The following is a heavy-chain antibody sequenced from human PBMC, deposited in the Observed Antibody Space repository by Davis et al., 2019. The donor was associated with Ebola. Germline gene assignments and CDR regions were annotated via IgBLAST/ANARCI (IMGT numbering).Heavy chain of an antibody. CDR3: AKGRYCSGGSCVAPYYYYGMDV. J-gene: IGHJ6*02. Sequence: GESLKISCAASGFTFSSYGMHWVRQAPGKGLEWVAVIWYDGSNKYYADSVKGRFTISRDNSKNTLYLQMNSLRAEDTAVYYCAKGRYCSGGSCVAPYYYYGMDVWGQGTTVTVSS. D-gene: IGHD2-15*01. CDR2: IWYDGSNK. V-gene: IGHV3-30*02. CDR1: GFTFSSYG.